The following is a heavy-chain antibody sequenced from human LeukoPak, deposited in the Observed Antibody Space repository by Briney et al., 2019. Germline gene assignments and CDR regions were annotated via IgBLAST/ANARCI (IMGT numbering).Heavy chain of an antibody. V-gene: IGHV3-21*01. CDR1: GFTFSSDN. J-gene: IGHJ5*02. CDR3: ARVRGDSSGYYYFNWFDP. D-gene: IGHD3-22*01. CDR2: ISSSGNI. Sequence: GGSLRLSCAASGFTFSSDNMSWVRQAPGKGLEWVSCISSSGNIYYADSVKGRFIISRDNDQKILYLHMNSLRAEDTAVYYCARVRGDSSGYYYFNWFDPWGQGALVTVSS.